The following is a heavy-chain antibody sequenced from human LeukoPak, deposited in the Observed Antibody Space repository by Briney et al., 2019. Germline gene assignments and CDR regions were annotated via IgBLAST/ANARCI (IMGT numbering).Heavy chain of an antibody. J-gene: IGHJ6*02. V-gene: IGHV3-13*04. CDR1: GFTFSSYD. CDR2: IGTAGDT. D-gene: IGHD6-13*01. Sequence: GGSLRLSCAASGFTFSSYDMHWVRQATGKGLEWVSAIGTAGDTYFPGSVKGRFTISRENAKNSLYLQMNSLRAGDTAVYYCARIKQPDYYYGMDVWGQGTTVTVSS. CDR3: ARIKQPDYYYGMDV.